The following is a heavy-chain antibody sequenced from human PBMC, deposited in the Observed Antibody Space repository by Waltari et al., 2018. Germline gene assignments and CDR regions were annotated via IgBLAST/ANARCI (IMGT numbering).Heavy chain of an antibody. V-gene: IGHV1-69*08. J-gene: IGHJ6*02. CDR2: IIPILGIA. Sequence: QVQLVQSGAEVKKPGSSVKVSCKASGGTFSSSTISWVRQAHGQGLEWMGRIIPILGIANYAQKFQGRVTITADKSTSTAYMELSSLRSEDTAVYYCARDEAGDDSSYYYYGMDVWGQGTTVTVSS. CDR1: GGTFSSST. CDR3: ARDEAGDDSSYYYYGMDV. D-gene: IGHD3-22*01.